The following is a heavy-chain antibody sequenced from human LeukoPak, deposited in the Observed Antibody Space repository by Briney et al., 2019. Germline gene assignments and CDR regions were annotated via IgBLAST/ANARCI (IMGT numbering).Heavy chain of an antibody. J-gene: IGHJ4*02. V-gene: IGHV3-64*01. Sequence: GGSLRLSCEASGFSFSNYAMHWLRQAPGKGLEYVSATSSAGTNTHYGSSVKGRFTISRDNSKNTLYLQMGSLRAEDMAVYYCARGYDNYGYHDYWGQGSLVTVSS. CDR1: GFSFSNYA. D-gene: IGHD3-22*01. CDR3: ARGYDNYGYHDY. CDR2: TSSAGTNT.